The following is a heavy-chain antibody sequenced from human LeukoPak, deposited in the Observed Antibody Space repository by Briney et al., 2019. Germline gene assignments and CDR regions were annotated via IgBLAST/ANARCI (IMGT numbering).Heavy chain of an antibody. CDR1: GFTFSSYA. CDR2: ISGSGGST. CDR3: AKDLPYYYGSGSSFDY. D-gene: IGHD3-10*01. V-gene: IGHV3-23*01. Sequence: PGGPLRLSCAASGFTFSSYAMSWVRQAPGKGLEWVSAISGSGGSTYYADSVKGRFTISRDNSKNTLYLQMNSLRAEDTAVYYCAKDLPYYYGSGSSFDYWGQGTLVTVSS. J-gene: IGHJ4*02.